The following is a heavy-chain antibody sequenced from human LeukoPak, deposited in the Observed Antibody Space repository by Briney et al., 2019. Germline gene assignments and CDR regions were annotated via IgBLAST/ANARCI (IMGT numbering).Heavy chain of an antibody. V-gene: IGHV3-33*01. J-gene: IGHJ6*02. Sequence: GRSLRLSCAASGFTFSSYGMHWVRQAPGKGLEWVAVIWYDGSNKYYADSVNGRFTISRDNSKNTLYLQMNSLRAEDTAVYYCARDLGRFLEWLQVWGQGTTVTVSS. CDR3: ARDLGRFLEWLQV. D-gene: IGHD3-3*01. CDR1: GFTFSSYG. CDR2: IWYDGSNK.